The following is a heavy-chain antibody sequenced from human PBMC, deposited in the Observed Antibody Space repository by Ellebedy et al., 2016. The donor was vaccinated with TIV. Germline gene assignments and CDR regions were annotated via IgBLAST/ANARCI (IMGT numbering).Heavy chain of an antibody. V-gene: IGHV3-23*01. CDR2: ISDSGGAT. D-gene: IGHD2-15*01. CDR3: ARSTWSTYS. Sequence: GESLKISCVASGFSFDIYTMTWIRQAPGTGLEWVSAISDSGGATDYADFVEGRFTIFRDNSKNTLYLQMSNLRAEDTAVYYCARSTWSTYSWGQGALVTVSS. J-gene: IGHJ4*02. CDR1: GFSFDIYT.